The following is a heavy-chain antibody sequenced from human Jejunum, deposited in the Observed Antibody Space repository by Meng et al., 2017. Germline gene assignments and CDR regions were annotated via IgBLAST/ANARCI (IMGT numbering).Heavy chain of an antibody. Sequence: QIALEGSGPQLVKPRQTLTLTCTFSGFSFTARREGVGWIRQPPGKALEWLALIYWNDDKRHSPSLQSRLTITKDTSKNQVILKMTDMDPLDTATYYCAHTDQRWDHGQYAYDKWGQGSLVTVSS. CDR1: GFSFTARREG. CDR2: IYWNDDK. J-gene: IGHJ4*02. D-gene: IGHD4/OR15-4a*01. CDR3: AHTDQRWDHGQYAYDK. V-gene: IGHV2-5*01.